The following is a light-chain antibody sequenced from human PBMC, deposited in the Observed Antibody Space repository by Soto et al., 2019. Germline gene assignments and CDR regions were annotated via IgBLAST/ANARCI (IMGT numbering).Light chain of an antibody. J-gene: IGKJ3*01. CDR3: QQYGTSPFT. V-gene: IGKV3-20*01. CDR1: QSVSSNY. Sequence: EVVLTQSPGTLSLSPGERAPLSCRASQSVSSNYLAWYQQKPGQAPRLLIFGASSRATGVPDRFSGSGSGTEFTLSISRLEPEDFAVYYCQQYGTSPFTFGPGTKAEIK. CDR2: GAS.